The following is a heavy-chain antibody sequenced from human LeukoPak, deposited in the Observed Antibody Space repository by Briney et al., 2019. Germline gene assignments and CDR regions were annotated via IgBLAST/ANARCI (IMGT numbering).Heavy chain of an antibody. D-gene: IGHD1-26*01. Sequence: ASVKVSCKASGYTFTSYYMHWVRQAPGQGLEWMGIINPSGGSTSYAQKFQGRVTMTRDSSTSTVYMELSSLRSEDTAVYYCARQGATTLSFDYWGQGTLVTVSS. J-gene: IGHJ4*02. CDR3: ARQGATTLSFDY. CDR2: INPSGGST. CDR1: GYTFTSYY. V-gene: IGHV1-46*01.